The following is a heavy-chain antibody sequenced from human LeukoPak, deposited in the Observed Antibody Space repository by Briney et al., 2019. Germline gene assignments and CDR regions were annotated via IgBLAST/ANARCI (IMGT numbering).Heavy chain of an antibody. Sequence: GESLKISCKGSGYSFTSYWIGWVRQMPGKGLEWMGIIYPGDSDTRYSPSFQGQVTISADKSISTAYLQWSSLKASDTAMFYWPRPEYDILTGYYYFDYWGQGTLVTVSS. D-gene: IGHD3-9*01. V-gene: IGHV5-51*01. CDR3: PRPEYDILTGYYYFDY. CDR2: IYPGDSDT. CDR1: GYSFTSYW. J-gene: IGHJ4*02.